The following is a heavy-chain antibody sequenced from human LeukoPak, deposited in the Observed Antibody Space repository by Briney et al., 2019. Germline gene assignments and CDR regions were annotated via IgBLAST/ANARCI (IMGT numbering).Heavy chain of an antibody. CDR2: ISYDGSNK. Sequence: PGRSLRLSCAASGFTFSSYAMHWVRQAPGKGLEWVAVISYDGSNKYYADSVKGRFTISRDNSKNKLYLQMNSLRAEDTAVYYCARDGYYGSGSYYNVPTLYFDYWGQGTLVTVSS. V-gene: IGHV3-30*04. D-gene: IGHD3-10*01. CDR3: ARDGYYGSGSYYNVPTLYFDY. CDR1: GFTFSSYA. J-gene: IGHJ4*02.